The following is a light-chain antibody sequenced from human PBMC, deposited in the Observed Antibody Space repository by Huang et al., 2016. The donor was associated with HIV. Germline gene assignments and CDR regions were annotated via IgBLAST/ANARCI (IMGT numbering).Light chain of an antibody. CDR1: QSISSY. CDR3: QQSYSTPPGT. V-gene: IGKV1-39*01. J-gene: IGKJ2*02. Sequence: DIQMTQSPSFLSASVGDRVTITCRASQSISSYLNWYQQKPWKAPKLLIYAASSLQSGVPSRFSGIVSGTEFTLTISSLQPEDFATYYCQQSYSTPPGTFGQGTKLEIK. CDR2: AAS.